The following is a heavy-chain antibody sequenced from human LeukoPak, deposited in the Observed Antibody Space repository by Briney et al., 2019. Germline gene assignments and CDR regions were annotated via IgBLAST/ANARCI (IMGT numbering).Heavy chain of an antibody. Sequence: SETLSLTCGLSGASISSSDYYWAWIRQPPGKGLEWIGTVYYSGSTYYNPSLKSRLTISVDTSNNSISLKVTSLTAADTAVYYCARHGNWEPFDYWGQGSLVTVSS. CDR2: VYYSGST. CDR3: ARHGNWEPFDY. D-gene: IGHD1-1*01. J-gene: IGHJ4*02. V-gene: IGHV4-39*01. CDR1: GASISSSDYY.